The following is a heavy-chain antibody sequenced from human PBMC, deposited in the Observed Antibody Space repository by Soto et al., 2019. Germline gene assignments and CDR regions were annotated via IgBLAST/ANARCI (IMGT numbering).Heavy chain of an antibody. V-gene: IGHV4-59*01. Sequence: SETLSLTCTVSGGSISSYYWSWIRQPPGKGLEWIGYIYYSGSTNYNPSLKSRVTISVDTSKNQFSLKLSSVTAADTAVYYCARGGGYSSTSYYYYGMDVWGQGTTVTVSS. CDR3: ARGGGYSSTSYYYYGMDV. D-gene: IGHD5-18*01. CDR2: IYYSGST. J-gene: IGHJ6*02. CDR1: GGSISSYY.